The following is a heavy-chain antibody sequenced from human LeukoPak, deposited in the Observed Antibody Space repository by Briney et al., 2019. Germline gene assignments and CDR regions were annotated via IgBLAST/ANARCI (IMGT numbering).Heavy chain of an antibody. Sequence: SETLSLTCTVSGVSITSGEHYCSWIRQPPGKGLEWIGYVAYTGSTNYNPSLRSRLTLSVDTSKNQFSLKLNSVTAADTAVYYCARDQYDGSGSFLGNDYWGQGTLVTVSS. D-gene: IGHD3-22*01. CDR2: VAYTGST. V-gene: IGHV4-30-4*01. CDR3: ARDQYDGSGSFLGNDY. J-gene: IGHJ4*02. CDR1: GVSITSGEHY.